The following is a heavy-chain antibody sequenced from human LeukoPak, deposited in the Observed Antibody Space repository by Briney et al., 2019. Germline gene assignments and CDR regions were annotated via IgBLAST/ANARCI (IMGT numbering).Heavy chain of an antibody. CDR3: ARDGDYLLLSARYYMDV. V-gene: IGHV1-2*02. D-gene: IGHD2-15*01. Sequence: ASVKVSCKASGYTFTAYYMHWVRQAPGQGLDWMGWINPQSGYTKFAQKFRGRVPMHRDTSISTAYMELTSLKSDDTAVYYCARDGDYLLLSARYYMDVWGKGTTVTISS. CDR2: INPQSGYT. CDR1: GYTFTAYY. J-gene: IGHJ6*03.